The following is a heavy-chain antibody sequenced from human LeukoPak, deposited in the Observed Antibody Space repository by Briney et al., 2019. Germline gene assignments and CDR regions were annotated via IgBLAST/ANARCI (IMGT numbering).Heavy chain of an antibody. CDR1: GNSLSSGYY. Sequence: SETLSLTCAVSGNSLSSGYYWGWIRQTPGKGLEWIGSIYHSGSTYYNPSLKSRATISVDTSKNQFSLNLRSVTAADTAVYYCAGQYDSSAYFFYWGQGTLVTVSS. J-gene: IGHJ4*02. CDR3: AGQYDSSAYFFY. V-gene: IGHV4-38-2*01. CDR2: IYHSGST. D-gene: IGHD3-22*01.